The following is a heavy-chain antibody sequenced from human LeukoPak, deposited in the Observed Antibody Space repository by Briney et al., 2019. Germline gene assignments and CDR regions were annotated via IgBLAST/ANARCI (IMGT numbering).Heavy chain of an antibody. V-gene: IGHV3-7*01. Sequence: PGGSLSLSCVASGFTFSSYWMTWVRPAPGKGLEWLANIKEDGSIQYYLDSVRGRFTISRDNAKTSVYLQLNSLRADDTAVYYCARDVWTGVAVSDYWGQGTLVTVSS. J-gene: IGHJ4*02. D-gene: IGHD6-19*01. CDR3: ARDVWTGVAVSDY. CDR1: GFTFSSYW. CDR2: IKEDGSIQ.